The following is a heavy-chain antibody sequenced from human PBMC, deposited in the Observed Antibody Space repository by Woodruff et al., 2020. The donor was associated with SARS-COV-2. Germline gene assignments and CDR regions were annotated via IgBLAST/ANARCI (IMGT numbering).Heavy chain of an antibody. V-gene: IGHV1-2*02. D-gene: IGHD3-10*01. Sequence: GTNYAQKFQGRVTMTRDTSISTAYMELSRLRSDDTAVYYCARYSGSSPTCDYWGQGTLVTVSS. CDR2: GT. J-gene: IGHJ4*02. CDR3: ARYSGSSPTCDY.